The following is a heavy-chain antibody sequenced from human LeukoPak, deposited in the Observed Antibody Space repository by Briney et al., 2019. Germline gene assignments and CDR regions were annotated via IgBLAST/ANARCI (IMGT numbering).Heavy chain of an antibody. CDR3: AREVAGNYYYYGMDV. J-gene: IGHJ6*02. V-gene: IGHV4-34*01. D-gene: IGHD6-19*01. CDR1: GGSFSGYY. CDR2: INHSGST. Sequence: SATLSLTCAVYGGSFSGYYWSWIRQPPGKGLEWIGEINHSGSTNYNPSLKSRVTISVDTSKNQFSLKLSSVTAADTAVYYCAREVAGNYYYYGMDVWGQGTTVTVSS.